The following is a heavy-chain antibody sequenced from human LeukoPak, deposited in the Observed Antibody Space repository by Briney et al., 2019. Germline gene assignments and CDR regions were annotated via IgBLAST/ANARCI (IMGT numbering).Heavy chain of an antibody. CDR1: GYTLTSYG. CDR3: ARDTPYCTNGVCYILDDY. Sequence: ASVKVSCKASGYTLTSYGISWVRQAPGQGLEWMGWISAYNGNTNYAQKLQGRVTMTTDTSTSTAYMELRSLRSDDTAVYYCARDTPYCTNGVCYILDDYWGQGTLVTVSS. V-gene: IGHV1-18*01. CDR2: ISAYNGNT. J-gene: IGHJ4*02. D-gene: IGHD2-8*01.